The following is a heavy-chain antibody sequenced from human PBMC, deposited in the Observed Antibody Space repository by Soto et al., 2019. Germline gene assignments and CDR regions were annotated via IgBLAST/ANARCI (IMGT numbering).Heavy chain of an antibody. CDR3: GAWNCSSSYYPQGY. Sequence: SVKVSCKASGFTFTSSAVQWVRQARGQRLEWIGWIFVCSGNTNYAQKFQERVTITRDMSTSTAYMELSSLRSEDTAVYCSGAWNCSSSYYPQGYWGKGTLVTVSS. CDR2: IFVCSGNT. V-gene: IGHV1-58*01. CDR1: GFTFTSSA. J-gene: IGHJ4*02. D-gene: IGHD3-22*01.